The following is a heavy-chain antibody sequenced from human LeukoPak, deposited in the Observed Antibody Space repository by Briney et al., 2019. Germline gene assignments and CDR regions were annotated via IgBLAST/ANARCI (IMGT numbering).Heavy chain of an antibody. CDR2: INPNSGGT. J-gene: IGHJ6*02. CDR3: ARDPIVQAGYYYGMDV. Sequence: ASVKVSCKASGSMFTVYYLHWVRQAPGQGLEWMGWINPNSGGTNSAQKFKGGVTMTRDTSISTAYMELSRLRSDDTAVYYCARDPIVQAGYYYGMDVWGQGTTVTVSS. D-gene: IGHD2/OR15-2a*01. CDR1: GSMFTVYY. V-gene: IGHV1-2*02.